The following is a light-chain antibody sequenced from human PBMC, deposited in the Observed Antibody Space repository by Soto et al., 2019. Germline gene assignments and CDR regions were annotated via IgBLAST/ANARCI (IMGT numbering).Light chain of an antibody. CDR2: GAS. V-gene: IGKV3-20*01. J-gene: IGKJ5*01. Sequence: EHVFTQSPGTLSLTPGERATLSSRARQSVSSSYLAWYQQKPGQAPRLLIYGASSRATGIPDRFSGSGSGTDFTLTISRLEPEDFAVYYCQQYGSSPFITFGQGTRLEIK. CDR3: QQYGSSPFIT. CDR1: QSVSSSY.